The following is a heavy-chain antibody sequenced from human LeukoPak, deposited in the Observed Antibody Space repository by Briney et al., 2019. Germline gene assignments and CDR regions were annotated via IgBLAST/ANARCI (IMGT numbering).Heavy chain of an antibody. Sequence: SVKVSCKASGYTFTGYYMHWVRQAPGQGLEWMGWINPNSGGTNYAQKFQGRVTKTRDTSISTAYMELSRLRSDDTAVYYCVKERGRTEFDPWGQGTLVTVSS. CDR2: INPNSGGT. D-gene: IGHD3-16*01. CDR3: VKERGRTEFDP. V-gene: IGHV1-2*02. J-gene: IGHJ5*02. CDR1: GYTFTGYY.